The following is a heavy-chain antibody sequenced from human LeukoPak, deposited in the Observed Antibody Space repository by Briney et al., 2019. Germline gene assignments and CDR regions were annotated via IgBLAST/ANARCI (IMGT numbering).Heavy chain of an antibody. CDR3: AKEDCSGGSCYYYYGMDV. V-gene: IGHV3-23*01. CDR2: ISGSGGST. D-gene: IGHD2-15*01. Sequence: GGSLRLSCAASGFTFSSYAMSWVRQAPGKGLEWVSAISGSGGSTYYADSLKGRFTVSRDNSKSTLYLQMNSLRAEDTAVYYCAKEDCSGGSCYYYYGMDVWGQGTTVTVSS. CDR1: GFTFSSYA. J-gene: IGHJ6*02.